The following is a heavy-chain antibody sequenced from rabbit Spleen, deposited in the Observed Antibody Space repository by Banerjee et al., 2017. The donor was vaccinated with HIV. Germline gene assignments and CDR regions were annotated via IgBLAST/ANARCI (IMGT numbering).Heavy chain of an antibody. V-gene: IGHV1S40*01. CDR2: IYGGSSGST. D-gene: IGHD6-1*01. Sequence: QSLEESGGDLVKPGASLTLTCTASGFTISSSYYMCWVRQAPGKGLECIACIYGGSSGSTYYASWAKGRFTISKTSSTTVTLQMTSLTAADTATYFCARLFAYAGYPGFGYATLDYFNLWGQGTLVTVS. CDR3: ARLFAYAGYPGFGYATLDYFNL. CDR1: GFTISSSYY. J-gene: IGHJ4*01.